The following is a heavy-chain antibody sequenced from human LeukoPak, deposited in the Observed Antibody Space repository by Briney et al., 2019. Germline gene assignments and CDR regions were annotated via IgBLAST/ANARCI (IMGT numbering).Heavy chain of an antibody. V-gene: IGHV5-51*01. CDR3: AKRQWLWKAASAFDI. J-gene: IGHJ3*02. D-gene: IGHD3-22*01. CDR1: GYSFTSYW. Sequence: KHGESLKISCKGSGYSFTSYWIGWVRQMPGKGLEWMGIIYPGDSDTRYSPSFQGQVTISADKSISTAYLQWSSLKASDTAMYYCAKRQWLWKAASAFDIWGQGTMVTVSS. CDR2: IYPGDSDT.